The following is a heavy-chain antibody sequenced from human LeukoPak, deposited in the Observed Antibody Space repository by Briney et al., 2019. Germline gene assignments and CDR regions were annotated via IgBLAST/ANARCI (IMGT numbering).Heavy chain of an antibody. J-gene: IGHJ4*02. CDR3: ARELPAGSTDY. V-gene: IGHV3-64*02. Sequence: QSGGSLRLSCKASGFIFSHYSMHWVRQAPGKELEYVSVISGDGTATYYTDSVKGRFIISRDNSKSTLYLQMGSLRDDDSALYYCARELPAGSTDYWGQGTLVSVSS. CDR1: GFIFSHYS. CDR2: ISGDGTAT. D-gene: IGHD2-2*01.